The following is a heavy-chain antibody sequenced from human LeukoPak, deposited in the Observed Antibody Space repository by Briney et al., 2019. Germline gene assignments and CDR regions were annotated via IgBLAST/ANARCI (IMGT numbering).Heavy chain of an antibody. D-gene: IGHD3-10*01. CDR1: GFTFSDYY. CDR3: ARGAVRGAAGRWFDP. Sequence: GGFLRLSCAASGFTFSDYYMSWIRQAPGKGLEWVSYISSSGSNIYNADSVKGRFTVSRDNAKNSLYLQMNSLRAEDTAVYYCARGAVRGAAGRWFDPWGQGTLVTVSS. V-gene: IGHV3-11*01. J-gene: IGHJ5*02. CDR2: ISSSGSNI.